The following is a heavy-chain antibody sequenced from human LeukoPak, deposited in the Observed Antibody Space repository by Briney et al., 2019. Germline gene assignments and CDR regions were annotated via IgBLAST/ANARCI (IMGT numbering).Heavy chain of an antibody. D-gene: IGHD4-23*01. V-gene: IGHV4-39*01. CDR1: GGSISSGGYY. CDR3: ANSANYGGNSGYFDY. CDR2: IYYSGNT. Sequence: SETLSLTCTVSGGSISSGGYYWSWIRQELGKGLEWIGSIYYSGNTYYNPSLKSRVTISIDTSKNQFSLKLSSVTAADTAVYYCANSANYGGNSGYFDYWSQGTLVTVSS. J-gene: IGHJ4*02.